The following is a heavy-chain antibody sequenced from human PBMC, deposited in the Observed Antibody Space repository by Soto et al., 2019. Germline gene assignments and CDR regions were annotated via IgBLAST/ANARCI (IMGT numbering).Heavy chain of an antibody. CDR2: ISAYNGNT. V-gene: IGHV1-18*01. D-gene: IGHD6-19*01. CDR1: GYTFTSYG. Sequence: QVPLVQSGAEVKKPGASVKVSCKAFGYTFTSYGISWVRQAPGQGLEWMGWISAYNGNTNYAQKLQGRVTMTTDTSTSTAYMELRSLRSDDTAVYYCARSRGIAVAGNWFDPWGQGTLVTVSS. CDR3: ARSRGIAVAGNWFDP. J-gene: IGHJ5*02.